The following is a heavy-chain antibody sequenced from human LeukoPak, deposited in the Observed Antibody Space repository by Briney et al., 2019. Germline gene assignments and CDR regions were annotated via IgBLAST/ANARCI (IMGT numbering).Heavy chain of an antibody. CDR3: ARGPAPKASYYDILTGYYVPYDAFDI. V-gene: IGHV1-8*03. D-gene: IGHD3-9*01. CDR1: GYTFTSYD. J-gene: IGHJ3*02. Sequence: ASVKVSCKASGYTFTSYDINWVRQATGQGLEWMGWMNPNSGNTGYAQKFQGRVTITRNTSISIAYMELSSLRSEDTAVYYCARGPAPKASYYDILTGYYVPYDAFDIWGQGTMVTVSS. CDR2: MNPNSGNT.